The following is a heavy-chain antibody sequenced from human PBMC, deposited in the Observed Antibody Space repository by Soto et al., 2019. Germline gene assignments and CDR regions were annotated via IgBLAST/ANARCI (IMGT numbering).Heavy chain of an antibody. CDR2: IYSGGST. CDR1: GFTVSSNY. CDR3: ARTAYCGGDCYQVD. V-gene: IGHV3-53*01. Sequence: EVQLVESGGGLIQPGGSLRLSCAASGFTVSSNYMSWVRQAPGKGLEWVSVIYSGGSTYYADSVKGRFTISRDNSKNTLYLQMNSLRAEDTTVYYCARTAYCGGDCYQVDWGQGTLVTVSS. D-gene: IGHD2-21*02. J-gene: IGHJ4*02.